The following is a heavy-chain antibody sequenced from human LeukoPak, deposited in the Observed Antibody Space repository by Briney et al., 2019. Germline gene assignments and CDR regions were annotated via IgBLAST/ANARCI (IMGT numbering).Heavy chain of an antibody. CDR2: ISGSGGST. CDR1: GFTFSSYA. V-gene: IGHV3-23*01. CDR3: AKRGRGTITF. D-gene: IGHD1-1*01. J-gene: IGHJ4*02. Sequence: GGSQRLSRAASGFTFSSYAMSWVRQAPGKGLEWVSAISGSGGSTYYADSVKGRFTISRDNSKNTLYLQMNSLRAEDTAVYYCAKRGRGTITFGGQGTLVTVSS.